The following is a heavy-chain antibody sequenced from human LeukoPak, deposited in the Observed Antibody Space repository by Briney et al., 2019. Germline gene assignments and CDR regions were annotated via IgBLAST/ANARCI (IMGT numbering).Heavy chain of an antibody. D-gene: IGHD5-12*01. V-gene: IGHV4-59*01. CDR3: ARDKRSGYDYAFDI. J-gene: IGHJ3*02. CDR1: GGSISSYY. Sequence: SETLSLTCTVSGGSISSYYWSWIRQPPGKGLEWIGYIYYSGSTNYNPSLKSRVTISVDTSKNQFSLKLSSVTAADTAVYYCARDKRSGYDYAFDIWGQGTMVTVSS. CDR2: IYYSGST.